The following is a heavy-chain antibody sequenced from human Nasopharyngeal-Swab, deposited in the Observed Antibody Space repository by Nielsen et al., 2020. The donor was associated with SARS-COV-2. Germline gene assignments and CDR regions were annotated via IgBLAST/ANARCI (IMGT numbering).Heavy chain of an antibody. J-gene: IGHJ4*02. V-gene: IGHV3-48*04. D-gene: IGHD2-2*01. CDR3: ARWRGSTTWYFDY. CDR1: GFPLKNYN. Sequence: GESLKISCAVSGFPLKNYNMIWVRQAPGKGLEWLSYISVSCLTTYYADSLKGRFTISRDNAKNTLYLQINSLRVEDTAVYYCARWRGSTTWYFDYWGQGTLVTVSS. CDR2: ISVSCLTT.